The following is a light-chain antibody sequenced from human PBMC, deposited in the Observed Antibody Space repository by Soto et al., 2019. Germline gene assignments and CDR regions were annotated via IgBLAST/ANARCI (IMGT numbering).Light chain of an antibody. CDR3: QHRSSWPVT. Sequence: EVVLTQSPVTLSLSPGERATLSRRASQSVQSYLAWYQQKPGQAPRLLIYDSSNRATGVPARFSGSGSGTDFTLTISTLEPEDFAVYYCQHRSSWPVTFGQGTRLEIK. V-gene: IGKV3-11*01. J-gene: IGKJ5*01. CDR1: QSVQSY. CDR2: DSS.